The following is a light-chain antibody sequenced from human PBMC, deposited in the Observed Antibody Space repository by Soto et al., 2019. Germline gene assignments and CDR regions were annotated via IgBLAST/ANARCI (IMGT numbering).Light chain of an antibody. Sequence: QSALTQPASVSGSPGQSITISCTGTSSDVGGYNYVSWYQQHPGKAPKLMIYDVSNRPSGVSNRFSGSKSGSTASLIISGLQAEDEADYYCSSYTSSSNLVVFGGGTKLTVL. V-gene: IGLV2-14*03. J-gene: IGLJ2*01. CDR2: DVS. CDR1: SSDVGGYNY. CDR3: SSYTSSSNLVV.